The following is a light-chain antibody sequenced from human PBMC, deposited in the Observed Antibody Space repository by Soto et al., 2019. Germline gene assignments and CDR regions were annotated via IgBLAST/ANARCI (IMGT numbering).Light chain of an antibody. Sequence: QSVLTQPASVSGSPGQSITISCTGTSSDVGGYNYVSWYQQHPGKAPKFMIYDVSNRPSGVSNRFSGSKSGNMASLTISGLQAEDEADYYCSSYTTSNTRQIVFGTGTKVNVL. CDR2: DVS. J-gene: IGLJ1*01. CDR1: SSDVGGYNY. V-gene: IGLV2-14*01. CDR3: SSYTTSNTRQIV.